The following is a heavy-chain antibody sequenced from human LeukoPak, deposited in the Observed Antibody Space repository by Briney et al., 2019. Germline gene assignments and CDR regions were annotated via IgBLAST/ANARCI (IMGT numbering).Heavy chain of an antibody. CDR2: ISAYNGNT. CDR1: GYTFTSYG. J-gene: IGHJ5*02. V-gene: IGHV1-18*01. Sequence: GASVKVSCKASGYTFTSYGISWVRQAPGQGLEWMGWISAYNGNTNYAQKLQDRVTMTTDTSTSTAYMELRSLRSDDTAVYYCARWATIFGVVIMDFWFDPWGQGTLVTVSS. CDR3: ARWATIFGVVIMDFWFDP. D-gene: IGHD3-3*01.